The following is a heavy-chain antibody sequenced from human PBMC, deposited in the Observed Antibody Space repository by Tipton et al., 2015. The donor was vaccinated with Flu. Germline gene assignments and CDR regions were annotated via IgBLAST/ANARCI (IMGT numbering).Heavy chain of an antibody. D-gene: IGHD3-9*01. J-gene: IGHJ5*02. CDR1: GASISSKTFY. CDR2: IYHTGTT. Sequence: TLSLTCSISGASISSKTFYWAWIRQLPGKGLEWIGSIYHTGTTYYNPSLKSRVTMSVDTSKNEASLSVTSVTAADTAVYYCAKDRGVDWNWFDPWGRGTLVAVSS. CDR3: AKDRGVDWNWFDP. V-gene: IGHV4-39*07.